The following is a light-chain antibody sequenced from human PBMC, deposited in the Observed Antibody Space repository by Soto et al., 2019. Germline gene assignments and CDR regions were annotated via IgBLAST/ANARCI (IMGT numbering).Light chain of an antibody. CDR2: AAS. Sequence: IVLTQSPCSLSLSLGDRATLSCRASQSVSSDFLAWYQQKRGQAPRILIYAASIKDSGIPARFSGSGSGTDFTLTISSLEPEDFAVYYCQQYGSPPWTFGQGTRVEI. CDR3: QQYGSPPWT. CDR1: QSVSSDF. J-gene: IGKJ1*01. V-gene: IGKV3-20*01.